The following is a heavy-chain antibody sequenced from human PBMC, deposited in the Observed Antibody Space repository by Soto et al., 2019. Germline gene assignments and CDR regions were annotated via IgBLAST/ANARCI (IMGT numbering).Heavy chain of an antibody. D-gene: IGHD2-21*01. CDR1: GGSVSSETSY. J-gene: IGHJ5*02. V-gene: IGHV4-61*01. Sequence: SETLSLTCTVSGGSVSSETSYWGWIRQPPGKGLEWLGYIYFNGRTTYNPSLKSRVTMSVETYKNQFSLRLGSVTAADTAAYYCARDQVKTPRFYDLWGHGIQVTVSS. CDR2: IYFNGRT. CDR3: ARDQVKTPRFYDL.